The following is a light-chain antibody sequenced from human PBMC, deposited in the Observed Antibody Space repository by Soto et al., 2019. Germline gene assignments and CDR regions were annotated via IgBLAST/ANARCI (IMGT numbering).Light chain of an antibody. J-gene: IGKJ2*01. CDR1: QSVSSTY. Sequence: ETVVTQSPGTLSLSPGERATLSCRASQSVSSTYIAWYQQKPGQAPSLLIYGASSGATGTPDRFSGSGSGTYFTLTISRLEPEDFAVYYCQQYGNSLYTFGQGTKLEIK. CDR2: GAS. V-gene: IGKV3-20*01. CDR3: QQYGNSLYT.